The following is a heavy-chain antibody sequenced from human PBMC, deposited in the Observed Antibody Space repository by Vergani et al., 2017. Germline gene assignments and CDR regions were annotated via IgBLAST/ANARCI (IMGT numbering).Heavy chain of an antibody. CDR2: INHSGST. D-gene: IGHD5-18*01. Sequence: QVQLQQWGAGLLKPSETLSLTCAVYGGSFSGYYWSWIRQPPGKGLEWIGEINHSGSTNYNPSLKSRVTISVDTSKNQISLKLSSVTAADTAVYYCARGLRGYSYYYWGQGTLVTVSS. CDR3: ARGLRGYSYYY. CDR1: GGSFSGYY. V-gene: IGHV4-34*01. J-gene: IGHJ4*02.